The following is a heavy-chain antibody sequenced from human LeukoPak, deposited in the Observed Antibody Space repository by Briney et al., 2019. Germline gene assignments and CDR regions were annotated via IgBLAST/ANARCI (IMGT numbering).Heavy chain of an antibody. CDR2: IGSAGDT. Sequence: GGSLRLSCAASGFTFSSYDMHWVRQATGKGLEWVSAIGSAGDTYYPDSVKGRFTISRENARISFYLQMNSLRAGDTAVYYCARVVNFSRGTVTPLSNWYFDLWGRGTLVTVS. J-gene: IGHJ2*01. CDR1: GFTFSSYD. V-gene: IGHV3-13*04. CDR3: ARVVNFSRGTVTPLSNWYFDL. D-gene: IGHD4-17*01.